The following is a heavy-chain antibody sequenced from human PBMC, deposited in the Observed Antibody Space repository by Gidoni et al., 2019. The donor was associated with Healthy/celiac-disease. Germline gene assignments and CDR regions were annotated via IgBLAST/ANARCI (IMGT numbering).Heavy chain of an antibody. CDR2: ISWNSGSI. CDR3: AKDIGQLVNPPFFDY. D-gene: IGHD6-13*01. J-gene: IGHJ4*02. V-gene: IGHV3-9*01. Sequence: EVQLVESGGGLVQPGRSLRLSCAASGFTFDDYAMHWVRQAPGKGLEWVSGISWNSGSIGYADSVKGRFTISRDNAKNSLYLQMNSLRAEDTALYYCAKDIGQLVNPPFFDYWGQGTLVTVSS. CDR1: GFTFDDYA.